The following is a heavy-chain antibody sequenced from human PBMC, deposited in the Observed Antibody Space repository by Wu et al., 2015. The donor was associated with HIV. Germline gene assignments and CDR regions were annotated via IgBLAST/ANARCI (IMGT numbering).Heavy chain of an antibody. CDR3: SRGSVGSTMYFQH. D-gene: IGHD1-26*01. V-gene: IGHV1-2*02. Sequence: QVQLVQSGAEVKKPGASVKVSCKASGYTFTGYYMHWVRQAPGQGLEWMGWINPDTGVTNYARKFQGRVTMTSDTSISAASMELSGLRPDDTAVYYCSRGSVGSTMYFQHWGQGTLVTVSS. J-gene: IGHJ1*01. CDR1: GYTFTGYY. CDR2: INPDTGVT.